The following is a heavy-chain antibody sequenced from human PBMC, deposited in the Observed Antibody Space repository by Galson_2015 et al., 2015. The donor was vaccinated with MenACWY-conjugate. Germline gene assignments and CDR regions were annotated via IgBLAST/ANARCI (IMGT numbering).Heavy chain of an antibody. V-gene: IGHV3-23*01. Sequence: SYAMTWARQAPGQGLEWVSGISVGGGNTYYADSVKGRFTISRDNSKNTLYLQMNSLRAEDTAVYYCAKTGGRLLDLWGQGTLVTVSS. J-gene: IGHJ5*02. CDR3: AKTGGRLLDL. CDR2: ISVGGGNT. CDR1: SYA. D-gene: IGHD1-14*01.